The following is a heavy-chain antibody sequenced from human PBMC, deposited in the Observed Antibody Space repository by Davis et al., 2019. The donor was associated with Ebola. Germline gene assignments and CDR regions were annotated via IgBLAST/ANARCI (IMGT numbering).Heavy chain of an antibody. Sequence: SLKISCAASGFTFDDYAMHWVRQAPGKGLEWVSGISWNSGSIGYADSVKGRFTISRDNAKNSLYLQMNSLRAEDTAVYYCARAIAYYYYGMDVWGQGTTVTVSS. CDR2: ISWNSGSI. V-gene: IGHV3-9*01. CDR1: GFTFDDYA. J-gene: IGHJ6*02. CDR3: ARAIAYYYYGMDV.